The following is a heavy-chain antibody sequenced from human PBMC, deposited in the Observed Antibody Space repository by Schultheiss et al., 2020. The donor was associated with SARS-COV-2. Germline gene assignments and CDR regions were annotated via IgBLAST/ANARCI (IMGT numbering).Heavy chain of an antibody. D-gene: IGHD3-3*01. CDR1: GYSISSGYY. Sequence: GSLRLSCTVSGYSISSGYYWGWIRQPPGKGLEWIGSIYHSGSTYYNPSLKSRVTISVDTSKNQFSLKLSSVTAADTAVYYCARSVGAYYDFWSAYYTNNWFDPWGQGTLVTVSS. CDR2: IYHSGST. J-gene: IGHJ5*02. V-gene: IGHV4-38-2*02. CDR3: ARSVGAYYDFWSAYYTNNWFDP.